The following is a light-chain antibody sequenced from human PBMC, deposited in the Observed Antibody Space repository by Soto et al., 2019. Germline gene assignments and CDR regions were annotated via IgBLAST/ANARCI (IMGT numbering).Light chain of an antibody. J-gene: IGKJ4*01. CDR2: GAS. V-gene: IGKV3-15*01. CDR1: QRISSN. Sequence: EIVMTQSPSTLSVSPGERATLSCRASQRISSNLAWYQQKPGRAPRLLMYGASTRATGVPDRFIGSGSGTEFTLTITSLQSEDFAIYYCQQFDNWPLTFGGGTRAEIK. CDR3: QQFDNWPLT.